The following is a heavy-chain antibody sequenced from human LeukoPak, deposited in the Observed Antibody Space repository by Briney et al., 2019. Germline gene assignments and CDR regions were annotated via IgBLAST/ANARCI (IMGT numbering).Heavy chain of an antibody. CDR2: IYYSGST. J-gene: IGHJ4*02. CDR1: GGSISSSSYY. Sequence: PSETLSLTCTVSGGSISSSSYYWGWIRQPPGKGLEWIGSIYYSGSTYYNPSLKSRVTISVDTSKNQFSLKLSSVTAADTAVYYCARDGIYYDSSGYYVHWGQGTLVTVSS. V-gene: IGHV4-39*07. CDR3: ARDGIYYDSSGYYVH. D-gene: IGHD3-22*01.